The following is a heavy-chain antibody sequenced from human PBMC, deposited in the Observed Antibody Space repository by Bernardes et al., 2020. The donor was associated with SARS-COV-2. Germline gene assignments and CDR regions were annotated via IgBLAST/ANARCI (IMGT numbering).Heavy chain of an antibody. Sequence: GGSLRLSCAASGFTFSSYEMNWVRQAPGKGLEWVSYISSSGSTIYYADSVKGRFTISRDNAKNSLYLQMNSLRAEDTAVYYCARGAWIVVGGYHYYYGMDVWGQGTTVTVSS. D-gene: IGHD2-15*01. CDR3: ARGAWIVVGGYHYYYGMDV. V-gene: IGHV3-48*03. CDR2: ISSSGSTI. J-gene: IGHJ6*02. CDR1: GFTFSSYE.